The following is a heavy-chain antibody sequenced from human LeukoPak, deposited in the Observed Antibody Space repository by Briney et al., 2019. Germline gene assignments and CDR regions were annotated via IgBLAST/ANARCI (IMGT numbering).Heavy chain of an antibody. CDR2: ISSGSSYI. CDR3: ARDNPPRWFDP. J-gene: IGHJ5*02. V-gene: IGHV3-21*01. CDR1: GFTFSTYD. Sequence: PGGSLRLSCVASGFTFSTYDMNWVRQAPGKGLEWVSSISSGSSYIYYADSVKGRFTVSRDNAKNSLYLHMNSLRAEDTAVYYCARDNPPRWFDPWGQGTLVTVSP.